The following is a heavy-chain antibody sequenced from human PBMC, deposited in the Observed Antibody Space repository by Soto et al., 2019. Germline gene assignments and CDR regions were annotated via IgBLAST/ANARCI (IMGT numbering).Heavy chain of an antibody. CDR3: ARPEGYGSGSYYFDS. V-gene: IGHV1-46*01. Sequence: GASVKVSCKASGYPFTTYHLHWVRQAPGQGLEWMGIVYVTGTGTRSAQKFQGRLTMTRDRSTSTVYMELSSLRSEDTAVYHCARPEGYGSGSYYFDSWGQGTLVTVSS. D-gene: IGHD3-10*01. CDR2: VYVTGTGT. CDR1: GYPFTTYH. J-gene: IGHJ4*02.